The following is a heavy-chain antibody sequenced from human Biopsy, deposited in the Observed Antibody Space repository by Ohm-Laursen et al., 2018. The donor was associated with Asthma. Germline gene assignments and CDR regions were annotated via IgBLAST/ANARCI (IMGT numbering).Heavy chain of an antibody. CDR1: GFSFSNFA. CDR2: ISKDASTQ. V-gene: IGHV3-30*07. Sequence: SLRLSCAAFGFSFSNFAVHWVRQAPGKGLEWVGVISKDASTQDYADSVKGRFTMARDNSKNSLYLQMNSLRAEDTAVYYCARDSYSSGLYDDFESWGQGTLVTVSS. D-gene: IGHD6-19*01. CDR3: ARDSYSSGLYDDFES. J-gene: IGHJ4*02.